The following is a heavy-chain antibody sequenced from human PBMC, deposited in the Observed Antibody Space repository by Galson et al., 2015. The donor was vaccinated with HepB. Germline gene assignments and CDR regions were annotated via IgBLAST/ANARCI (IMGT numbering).Heavy chain of an antibody. CDR1: GFTFNDYS. J-gene: IGHJ4*02. Sequence: SLRLSCAASGFTFNDYSMHWVRQAPGKGLQYVSTISSNGGSTYYADSVKGRFTISRDNSKNALYLQMSSLRADDTAVYYCVRNTATIKGDYWGQGTLVTVSS. CDR2: ISSNGGST. D-gene: IGHD5-18*01. V-gene: IGHV3-64D*06. CDR3: VRNTATIKGDY.